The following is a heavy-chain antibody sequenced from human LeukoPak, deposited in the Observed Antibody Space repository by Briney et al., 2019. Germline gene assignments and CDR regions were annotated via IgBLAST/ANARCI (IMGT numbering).Heavy chain of an antibody. V-gene: IGHV1-69*13. CDR2: IIPLFGTA. D-gene: IGHD3-22*01. CDR1: GGTFINYA. CDR3: ARVWGQGSSGYYPF. J-gene: IGHJ4*02. Sequence: SVKVSCKASGGTFINYAISWVRQAPGQGLDWMGGIIPLFGTAHYAQKFQGRVTITADESTTTAYMELSGLRSEDTAVYYCARVWGQGSSGYYPFWGQGTLVTVSS.